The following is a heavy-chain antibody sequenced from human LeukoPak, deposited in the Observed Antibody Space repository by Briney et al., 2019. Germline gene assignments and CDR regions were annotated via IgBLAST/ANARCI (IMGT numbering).Heavy chain of an antibody. CDR1: GFTFSSYG. D-gene: IGHD3-22*01. Sequence: GGSLRLSCAASGFTFSSYGMHWVRQAPGKGLEWVAVISYDGSNKYYAGSVKGRFTISRDNSKNTLYLQMNSLRAEDTAVYYCAKDIEYYYDSSGSPDYWGQGTLVTVSS. J-gene: IGHJ4*02. V-gene: IGHV3-30*18. CDR3: AKDIEYYYDSSGSPDY. CDR2: ISYDGSNK.